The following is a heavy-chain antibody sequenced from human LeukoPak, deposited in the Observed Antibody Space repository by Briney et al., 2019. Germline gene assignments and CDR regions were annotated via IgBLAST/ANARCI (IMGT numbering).Heavy chain of an antibody. D-gene: IGHD6-19*01. CDR2: ITSGSNYI. CDR1: GFIFSSYT. CDR3: ARDAYSSSSLDY. J-gene: IGHJ4*02. Sequence: GGSLRLSCAVSGFIFSSYTMNWVRQAPGKGLEWVSSITSGSNYIYYADSVKGRFTISRDNAKNSLYLQMNSLRAEDTAVYYSARDAYSSSSLDYWGQGTLVTVSS. V-gene: IGHV3-21*01.